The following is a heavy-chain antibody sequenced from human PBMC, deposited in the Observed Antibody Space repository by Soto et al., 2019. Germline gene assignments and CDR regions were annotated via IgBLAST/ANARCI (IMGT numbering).Heavy chain of an antibody. J-gene: IGHJ6*02. V-gene: IGHV4-34*01. CDR3: ARGGRRYIVVVTAAMNYFGMDV. CDR2: INHSGST. CDR1: GGSFSGYY. D-gene: IGHD2-2*01. Sequence: SETLYLTCAVYGGSFSGYYWSWTRQPPGKGLEWIGEINHSGSTNYNPSLKSRVTISVDTSKNQFSLKLSSVTAADTAVYYCARGGRRYIVVVTAAMNYFGMDVWGQATTVT.